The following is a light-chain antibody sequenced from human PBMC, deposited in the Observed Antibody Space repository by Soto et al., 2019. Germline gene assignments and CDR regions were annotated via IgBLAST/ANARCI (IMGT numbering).Light chain of an antibody. V-gene: IGKV2-30*01. Sequence: DVVMTQSPLYLPVTLGQPASVSCRSGQSLVYSDGNTYLSWFQQRPGHSPRRLIYKVSKRDSGVPDRFSGSASGTDFTLKISRVEAEDVGVYYCMRGTQFPFPFGPGNKVDLK. CDR2: KVS. CDR3: MRGTQFPFP. CDR1: QSLVYSDGNTY. J-gene: IGKJ3*01.